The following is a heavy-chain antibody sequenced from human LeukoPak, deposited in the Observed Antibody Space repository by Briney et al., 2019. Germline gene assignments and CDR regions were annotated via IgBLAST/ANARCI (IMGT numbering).Heavy chain of an antibody. D-gene: IGHD3-22*01. J-gene: IGHJ4*02. CDR2: ISVGSNYI. V-gene: IGHV3-21*01. Sequence: GGSLRLSCAASGFTFSSYGMHWVRQAPGKGLEWVSSISVGSNYIYYADSVRGRFSISRDDARNSLYLQMDSLRGDDTAVYYCARLRRNSDRSGYYYYYDYWGQGTLVTVSS. CDR1: GFTFSSYG. CDR3: ARLRRNSDRSGYYYYYDY.